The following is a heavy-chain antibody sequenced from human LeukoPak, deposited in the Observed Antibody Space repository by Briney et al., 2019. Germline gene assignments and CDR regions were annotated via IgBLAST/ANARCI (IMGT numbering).Heavy chain of an antibody. J-gene: IGHJ6*03. CDR3: ARATEYCSSTSCYERLPWYYHYYYMDV. Sequence: PLASVKVSCKASGGTFSSYAISWVRQAPGQGLEWMGGIIPIFGTANYAQKFQGRVTITADKSTSTAYMELSSLRSEDTAVYYCARATEYCSSTSCYERLPWYYHYYYMDVWGKGTTVTVSS. CDR1: GGTFSSYA. CDR2: IIPIFGTA. V-gene: IGHV1-69*06. D-gene: IGHD2-2*01.